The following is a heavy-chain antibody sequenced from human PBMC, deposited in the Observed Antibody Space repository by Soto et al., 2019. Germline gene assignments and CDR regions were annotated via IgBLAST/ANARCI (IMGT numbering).Heavy chain of an antibody. D-gene: IGHD3-3*01. CDR3: ARGGWRQIDY. V-gene: IGHV4-59*08. CDR1: GGSISSYY. J-gene: IGHJ4*02. CDR2: IYYSGST. Sequence: QVQLQESGPGLVKPSETLSLTCTVSGGSISSYYWSWIRQPPGKGLEWIGYIYYSGSTYYIPSLKSRVTISVDTSKNQFSLKLTSVTAADTAVYGCARGGWRQIDYWGQGTLVTVSS.